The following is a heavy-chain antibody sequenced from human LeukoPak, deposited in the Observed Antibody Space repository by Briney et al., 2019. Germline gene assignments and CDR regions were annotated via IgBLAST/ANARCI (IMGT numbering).Heavy chain of an antibody. V-gene: IGHV4-4*07. CDR2: IYASGST. CDR3: VRDVDTFFDY. Sequence: SETLSLTCTVSGGSMSSYYRSWVRQPAGKGLEWIGRIYASGSTYYNPSLKSRVTMSVDTSKNQFSLKLTSVTAADTAVYFCVRDVDTFFDYWGQGTLVTVSS. D-gene: IGHD5-18*01. CDR1: GGSMSSYY. J-gene: IGHJ4*02.